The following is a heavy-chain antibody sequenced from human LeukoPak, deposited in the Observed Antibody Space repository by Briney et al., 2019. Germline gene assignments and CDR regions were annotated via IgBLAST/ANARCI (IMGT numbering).Heavy chain of an antibody. V-gene: IGHV4-59*01. CDR2: IYYSGIT. J-gene: IGHJ3*01. Sequence: SETLSLTCTVSGGSISTNYWSWIRQPPGKGLEWIAYIYYSGITNHNPSLKSRITISIDTSMNQFSLKLSSVTAADTAVYYCAKSLRNYNAFDFWGQGTMVTVSS. CDR1: GGSISTNY. CDR3: AKSLRNYNAFDF. D-gene: IGHD1-7*01.